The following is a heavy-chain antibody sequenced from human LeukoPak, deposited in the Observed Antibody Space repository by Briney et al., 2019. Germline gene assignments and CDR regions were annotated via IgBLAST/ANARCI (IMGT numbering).Heavy chain of an antibody. CDR2: IKQDGSEN. V-gene: IGHV3-7*01. CDR1: GFTFNTYY. CDR3: ARERYCTSATCYVGVPFDS. Sequence: GSLRLSCAASGFTFNTYYMTWVRQAPGKGLEWVAGIKQDGSENYYMDSVKGRFTISRDNSRNSLHLQMNSLRAEDTAVYFCARERYCTSATCYVGVPFDSWGQGTLVTVSS. J-gene: IGHJ4*02. D-gene: IGHD2-2*01.